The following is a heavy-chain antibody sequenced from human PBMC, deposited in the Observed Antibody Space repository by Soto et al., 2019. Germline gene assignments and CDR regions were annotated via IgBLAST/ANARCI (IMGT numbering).Heavy chain of an antibody. CDR3: ARPHLLRYFDWTTRHAFDI. Sequence: PGGSLRLSCAASGFTFSSYSMNWVRQAPGKGLEWVSSISSSSSYIYYADSVKGRFTISRDNAKNSLYLQMNSLRAEDTAVYYCARPHLLRYFDWTTRHAFDIWGQGTMVTVSS. V-gene: IGHV3-21*01. J-gene: IGHJ3*02. CDR2: ISSSSSYI. CDR1: GFTFSSYS. D-gene: IGHD3-9*01.